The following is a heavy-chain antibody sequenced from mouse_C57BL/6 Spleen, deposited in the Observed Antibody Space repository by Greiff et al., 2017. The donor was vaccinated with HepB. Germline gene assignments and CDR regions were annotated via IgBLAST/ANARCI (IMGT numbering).Heavy chain of an antibody. J-gene: IGHJ4*01. CDR2: IRSKSNNYAT. CDR3: VRLLYAMDY. CDR1: GFSFNTYA. Sequence: EVQRVESGGGLVQPKGSLKLSCAASGFSFNTYAMNWVRQAPGKGLEWVARIRSKSNNYATYYADSVKDRFTISRDDSESMLYLQMNNLKTEDTAMYYCVRLLYAMDYWGQGTSVTVSS. V-gene: IGHV10-1*01.